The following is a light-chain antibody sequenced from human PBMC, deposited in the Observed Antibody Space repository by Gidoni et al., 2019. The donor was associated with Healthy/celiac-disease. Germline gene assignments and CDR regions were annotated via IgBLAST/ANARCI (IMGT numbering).Light chain of an antibody. CDR2: DVS. J-gene: IGLJ1*01. CDR3: SSYTSSSTKV. Sequence: QSALPPPASVSGSPGPSITISCTGTSSDVGGYNYVSWYQQHPGKAPKLMIYDVSKRPSGVSNRFSGSKSGNTASLTISGLQAEDEADYYCSSYTSSSTKVFGTGTKVTVL. V-gene: IGLV2-14*01. CDR1: SSDVGGYNY.